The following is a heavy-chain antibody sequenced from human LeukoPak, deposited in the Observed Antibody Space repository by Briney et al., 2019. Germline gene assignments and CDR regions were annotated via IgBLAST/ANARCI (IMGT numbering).Heavy chain of an antibody. CDR1: GGSISSYY. D-gene: IGHD3-9*01. Sequence: SETLSLTCTVSGGSISSYYWSWIRQPPGKGLEWIGYIYYSGSTNYNPSLKSRVTISVDTSKNQFSLKLGSVTAADTAVYYCALLRYFDWFFDYWGQGTLVTVSS. J-gene: IGHJ4*02. V-gene: IGHV4-59*01. CDR3: ALLRYFDWFFDY. CDR2: IYYSGST.